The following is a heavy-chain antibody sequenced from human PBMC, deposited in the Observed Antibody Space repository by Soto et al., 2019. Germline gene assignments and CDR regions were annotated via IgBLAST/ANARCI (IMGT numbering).Heavy chain of an antibody. CDR1: GGSISSGGYS. CDR2: IYYSGST. J-gene: IGHJ3*02. V-gene: IGHV4-31*03. D-gene: IGHD3-10*01. CDR3: ARGGTLVRGVRSTDAFDI. Sequence: QVQLQESGPGLVKPSQTLSLTCTVSGGSISSGGYSWSWSLQHPGKGLEWIGYIYYSGSTYYNPSLKSRVTISGDTSKNQCSLKLSSVTAADTAVYYCARGGTLVRGVRSTDAFDIWGQGTMVTVSS.